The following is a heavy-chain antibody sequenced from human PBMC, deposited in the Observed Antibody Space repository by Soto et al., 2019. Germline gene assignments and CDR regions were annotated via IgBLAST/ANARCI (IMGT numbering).Heavy chain of an antibody. Sequence: GGSLRLSCAASGFPFSSYGMHWVRQAPGKGLDWVAVIWYDGSNKDYADSVKGRFTISRDNSKNTLFPQMNNLRVDDTAVYYCASSINWGQGTLVTVSS. CDR1: GFPFSSYG. V-gene: IGHV3-33*01. J-gene: IGHJ4*02. CDR2: IWYDGSNK. CDR3: ASSIN.